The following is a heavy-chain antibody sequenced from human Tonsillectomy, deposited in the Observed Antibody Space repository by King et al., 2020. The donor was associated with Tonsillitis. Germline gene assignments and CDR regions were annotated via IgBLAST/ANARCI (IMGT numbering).Heavy chain of an antibody. V-gene: IGHV3-49*03. CDR3: TRDKIGARYFDY. Sequence: QLVQSGGGLVQPGRSLRLSCTASGVSFGDYVMSWFRQAPGKGLEWVGFIRTKADGGTTEYAASVKGRFSISRDDSKIIAYLQMNSLKTDDTAVYYCTRDKIGARYFDYWGQGTLVTVSS. CDR1: GVSFGDYV. J-gene: IGHJ4*02. D-gene: IGHD6-6*01. CDR2: IRTKADGGTT.